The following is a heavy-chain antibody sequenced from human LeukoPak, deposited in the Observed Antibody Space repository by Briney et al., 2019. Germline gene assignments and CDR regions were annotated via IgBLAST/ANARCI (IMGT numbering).Heavy chain of an antibody. CDR1: GFTFRNFW. Sequence: GGSLRLSCSASGFTFRNFWMTWVRQVPGKGLEWVANINQDVSQRYYVDSLKDRFTISRDNAKSSLYLQMNSLTPEDTGIYYCVRGYRNQWELWAWGQGTLITVSS. CDR3: VRGYRNQWELWA. CDR2: INQDVSQR. D-gene: IGHD1-26*01. V-gene: IGHV3-7*01. J-gene: IGHJ5*02.